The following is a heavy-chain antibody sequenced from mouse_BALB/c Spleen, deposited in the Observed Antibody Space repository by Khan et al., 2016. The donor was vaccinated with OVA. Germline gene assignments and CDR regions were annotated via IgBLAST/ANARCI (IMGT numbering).Heavy chain of an antibody. CDR1: GYSITSGYA. Sequence: EVQLQESGPGLVKPSQSLSLTCTVTGYSITSGYAWNWIRQFPGNKLEWMGYISYSGVTSYTPSLKSRISITRDTSKNQFILQCTSVTTEDTATDDCARGNYYGYYFDYWGQGTTLTVSS. V-gene: IGHV3-2*02. D-gene: IGHD1-1*01. J-gene: IGHJ2*01. CDR2: ISYSGVT. CDR3: ARGNYYGYYFDY.